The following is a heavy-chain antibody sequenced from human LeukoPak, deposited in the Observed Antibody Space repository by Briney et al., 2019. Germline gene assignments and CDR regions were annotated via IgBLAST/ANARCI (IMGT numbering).Heavy chain of an antibody. CDR2: INHSGST. CDR1: GGSFSGYY. Sequence: SETLSLTCAVYGGSFSGYYWSWIRQPPGKGLEWIGEINHSGSTNYNPPLKSRVTISVDTSKNQFSLKLSSVTAADTAVYYCARGSWDWFDPWGQGTLVTVSS. CDR3: ARGSWDWFDP. D-gene: IGHD1-26*01. V-gene: IGHV4-34*01. J-gene: IGHJ5*02.